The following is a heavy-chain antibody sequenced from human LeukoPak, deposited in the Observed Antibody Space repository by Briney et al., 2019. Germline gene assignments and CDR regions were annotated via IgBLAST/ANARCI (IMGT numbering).Heavy chain of an antibody. CDR1: GFTFSNYA. V-gene: IGHV3-23*01. J-gene: IGHJ4*02. CDR3: VREIGRPKTFYFDS. CDR2: ISGSGDST. Sequence: GGSLRLSCAASGFTFSNYAMTWVRQAPGKGLEWVSAISGSGDSTYYADSVKGRFTISRDNSKNSLYLQMSNLRAEDTAMYYCVREIGRPKTFYFDSWGRGTLVIVSS.